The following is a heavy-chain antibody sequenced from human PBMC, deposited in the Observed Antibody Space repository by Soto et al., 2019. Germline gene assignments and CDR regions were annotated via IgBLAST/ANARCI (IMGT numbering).Heavy chain of an antibody. Sequence: ASGFTFSSYAMSWVRQAPGKGLEWVSAISGSGGSTYYADSVKGRFTISRDNSKNTLYLQMNSLRAEDTAVYYCAREYSSSWTLALDYWGQGTLVTVSS. J-gene: IGHJ4*02. CDR3: AREYSSSWTLALDY. CDR1: GFTFSSYA. D-gene: IGHD6-13*01. V-gene: IGHV3-23*01. CDR2: ISGSGGST.